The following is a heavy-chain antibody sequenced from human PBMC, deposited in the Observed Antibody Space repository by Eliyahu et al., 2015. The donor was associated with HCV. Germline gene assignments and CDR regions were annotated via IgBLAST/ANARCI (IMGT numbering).Heavy chain of an antibody. D-gene: IGHD3-22*01. Sequence: QVQLRESGPGLVKPSGTLSLXXTXSGGPXSXSDXWSWFRQPPGKGXEWIGDISDNGNTXYKSSLKXRVTISVDKSKSQLSLELQSVTAADTAVYFCTTTEYFYDRIAWYFDSWGQGILVTVSS. V-gene: IGHV4-4*02. CDR2: ISDNGNT. CDR1: GGPXSXSDX. CDR3: TTTEYFYDRIAWYFDS. J-gene: IGHJ4*02.